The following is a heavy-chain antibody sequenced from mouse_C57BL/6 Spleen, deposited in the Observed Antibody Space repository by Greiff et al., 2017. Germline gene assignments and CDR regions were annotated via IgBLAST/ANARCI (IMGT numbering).Heavy chain of an antibody. V-gene: IGHV14-4*01. J-gene: IGHJ3*01. D-gene: IGHD1-1*01. Sequence: EVQLQQSGAELVRPGASVKLSCTASGFTIKDAYMHWVKQGPEQGLEWIGWIDPENGDTEYASKFQGKATITADTSSNTAYLQLSSLTSEDTAVYYCTTDYGSSLGAYWGQGTLVTVSA. CDR2: IDPENGDT. CDR1: GFTIKDAY. CDR3: TTDYGSSLGAY.